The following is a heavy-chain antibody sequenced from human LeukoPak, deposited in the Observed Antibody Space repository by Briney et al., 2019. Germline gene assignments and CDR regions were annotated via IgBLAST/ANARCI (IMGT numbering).Heavy chain of an antibody. CDR1: GYTFTGYY. V-gene: IGHV1-2*02. CDR3: ARVRTTVLYCSGGSCPFDY. CDR2: INPNSGGT. D-gene: IGHD2-15*01. Sequence: GASVKVSCKASGYTFTGYYMHWVRQAPGQGLEWMGWINPNSGGTNYAQKFQGRVTMTRDTSISTAYVELSRLRSDDTAVYYCARVRTTVLYCSGGSCPFDYWGQGTLVTVSS. J-gene: IGHJ4*02.